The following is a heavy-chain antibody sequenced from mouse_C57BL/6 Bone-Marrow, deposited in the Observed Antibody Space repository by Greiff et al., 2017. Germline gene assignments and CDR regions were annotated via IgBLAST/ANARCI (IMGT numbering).Heavy chain of an antibody. CDR1: GFTFTDYY. Sequence: DVMLVESGGGLVQPGGSLSLSCAASGFTFTDYYMSWVRQPPGKALEWLGFLRNKANGYTTEYSASVKGRFTISRDNSQSILYLQMNALRAEDSATYYCARVPMGVDYWGQGTTLTVSS. CDR2: LRNKANGYTT. CDR3: ARVPMGVDY. V-gene: IGHV7-3*01. D-gene: IGHD6-5*01. J-gene: IGHJ2*01.